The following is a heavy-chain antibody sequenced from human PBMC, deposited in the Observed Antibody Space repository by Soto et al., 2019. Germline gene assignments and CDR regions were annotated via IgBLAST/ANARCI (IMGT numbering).Heavy chain of an antibody. J-gene: IGHJ6*02. D-gene: IGHD3-22*01. Sequence: SVKVSCNASGFTFTSSAVQWVRQALGQRLEWIGWIVVGSGNTNYAQKLQERVIITRDMSTSTASMELSSLRSEDTAVYYCAARPSSGYYLEMGMVVWGQGTMVNVS. CDR3: AARPSSGYYLEMGMVV. CDR1: GFTFTSSA. V-gene: IGHV1-58*01. CDR2: IVVGSGNT.